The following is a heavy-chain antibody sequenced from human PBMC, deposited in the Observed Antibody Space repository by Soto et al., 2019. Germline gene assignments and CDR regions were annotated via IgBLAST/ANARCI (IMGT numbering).Heavy chain of an antibody. Sequence: GGSLRLSCTVLGFTLTNENMNWVRQDPGKGLEWVSSISSRSTFINYADSVKGRFTISRDNDKGLVYLQMNSLRAEYMAVYYCARDPPLSMIVVVGVDDLWCQGTLVTVSS. V-gene: IGHV3-21*06. CDR3: ARDPPLSMIVVVGVDDL. CDR2: ISSRSTFI. J-gene: IGHJ4*02. CDR1: GFTLTNEN. D-gene: IGHD3-22*01.